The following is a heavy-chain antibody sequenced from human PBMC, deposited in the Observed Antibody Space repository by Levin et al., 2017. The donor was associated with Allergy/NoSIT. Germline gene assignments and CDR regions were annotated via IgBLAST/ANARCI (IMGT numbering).Heavy chain of an antibody. J-gene: IGHJ4*02. CDR3: ASRTYRD. V-gene: IGHV4-39*01. Sequence: GSLRLSCTVSGGSISGSSYYWGWIRQPPGKGLEWIGSIYYSGSTYYSPSLKSRITVSVDTSKNQFSLKVRSVTAADTAVYYCASRTYRDWGQGILVTVSS. D-gene: IGHD3-16*02. CDR2: IYYSGST. CDR1: GGSISGSSYY.